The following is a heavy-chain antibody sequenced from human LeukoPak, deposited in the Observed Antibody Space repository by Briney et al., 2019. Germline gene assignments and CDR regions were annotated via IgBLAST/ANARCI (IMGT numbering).Heavy chain of an antibody. D-gene: IGHD3-10*01. Sequence: SETLSLTCNVSGGSISTYYWSWVRQPPGKGLEWIGSISYTGSTSYNPSLNSRLTMSVDTSKNQFSLKLNSVTAAVTAVYYCARRSQPYMARPIGGWFDPWGQGILVTVSS. J-gene: IGHJ5*02. CDR1: GGSISTYY. V-gene: IGHV4-59*08. CDR3: ARRSQPYMARPIGGWFDP. CDR2: ISYTGST.